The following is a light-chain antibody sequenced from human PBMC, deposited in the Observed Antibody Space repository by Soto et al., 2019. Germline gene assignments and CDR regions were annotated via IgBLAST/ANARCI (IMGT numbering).Light chain of an antibody. J-gene: IGLJ2*01. CDR2: YDS. V-gene: IGLV3-21*04. Sequence: SYELTQPPSVSVAPGKTARITCGGNNIGSKSVHWYQQKPGQAPVLVIYYDSDRPSGIPERFSGSNSGNTATLTISRVEAGDEADYYCQVWDSSSDGGVFGGGTQLTVL. CDR1: NIGSKS. CDR3: QVWDSSSDGGV.